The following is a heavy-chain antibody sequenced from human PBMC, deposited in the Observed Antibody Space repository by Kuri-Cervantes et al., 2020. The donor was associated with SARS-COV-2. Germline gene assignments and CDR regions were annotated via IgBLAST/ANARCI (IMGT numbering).Heavy chain of an antibody. CDR2: IKGDGSEK. J-gene: IGHJ3*02. Sequence: GESLKISCAASGFTFSSYEMNWVRQAPGKGLEWVATIKGDGSEKYYVESVKGRFTVPRDNAENSLYLQLNTVRAEDTAVYYCARAQLGAVGAFDIWGQGAMVTVSS. CDR1: GFTFSSYE. CDR3: ARAQLGAVGAFDI. V-gene: IGHV3-7*01. D-gene: IGHD3-16*01.